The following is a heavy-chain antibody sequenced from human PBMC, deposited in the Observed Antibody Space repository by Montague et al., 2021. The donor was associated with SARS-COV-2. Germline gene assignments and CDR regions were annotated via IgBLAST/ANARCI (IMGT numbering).Heavy chain of an antibody. V-gene: IGHV2-5*02. Sequence: PALVKPTQTLTLTCTFSGFSLSTTGVGVGWIRQPPGKALGWLALIYWXXXNRYSPSLKSRLTITKDTSKNPVVLTMTNMDPVDTATYYCAHRIARHYDTSAYLWCPFDFWGQGTLVTVSS. CDR3: AHRIARHYDTSAYLWCPFDF. CDR1: GFSLSTTGVG. J-gene: IGHJ4*02. CDR2: IYWXXXN. D-gene: IGHD3-22*01.